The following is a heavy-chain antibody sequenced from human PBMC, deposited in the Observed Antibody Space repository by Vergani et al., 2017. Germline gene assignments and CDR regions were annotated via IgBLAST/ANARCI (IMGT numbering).Heavy chain of an antibody. CDR1: GFTFSSYW. V-gene: IGHV3-74*01. CDR3: ARVGPIVVVPAALHPIDP. CDR2: INSDGSST. D-gene: IGHD2-2*01. J-gene: IGHJ5*02. Sequence: EVQLVESGGGLVQPGGSLRLSCAASGFTFSSYWMHWVRQAPGKWLVWVSRINSDGSSTSYADSVKGRFTISRDNAKNTLYLQMNSLRAEDTAVYYCARVGPIVVVPAALHPIDPWGQGTLVTVSS.